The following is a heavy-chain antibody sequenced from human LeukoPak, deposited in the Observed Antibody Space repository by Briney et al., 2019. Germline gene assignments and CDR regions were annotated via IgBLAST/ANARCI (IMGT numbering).Heavy chain of an antibody. V-gene: IGHV3-23*01. Sequence: GGSLRLSCAASGFXFSSYAITWVRQAPGKGLEYVSTISGSDGATYYADSVKGRFTISRDNSKNTLYLQMNSLRADDTAVYYCAKESSSNRLDGWFGELTCWGQGTLVTVSS. CDR3: AKESSSNRLDGWFGELTC. CDR2: ISGSDGAT. CDR1: GFXFSSYA. J-gene: IGHJ4*02. D-gene: IGHD3-10*01.